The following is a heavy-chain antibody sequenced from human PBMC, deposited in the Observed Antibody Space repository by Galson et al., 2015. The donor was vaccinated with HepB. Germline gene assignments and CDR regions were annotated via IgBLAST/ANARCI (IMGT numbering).Heavy chain of an antibody. CDR2: ISGSGSNT. CDR3: AKDREVGTTYFWYFDL. Sequence: SLRLSCAASGFTFSTYAMNWVRQAPGKGLEWVSAISGSGSNTYYADSVKGRFTISRDNSKNTLYLHMNSLRVEDTAMYYCAKDREVGTTYFWYFDLWGRGTLVTVSS. CDR1: GFTFSTYA. V-gene: IGHV3-23*01. D-gene: IGHD1-26*01. J-gene: IGHJ2*01.